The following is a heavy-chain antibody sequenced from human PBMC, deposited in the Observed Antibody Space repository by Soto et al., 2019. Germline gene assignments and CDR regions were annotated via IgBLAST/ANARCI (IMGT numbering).Heavy chain of an antibody. J-gene: IGHJ4*02. D-gene: IGHD6-19*01. CDR2: ISYDGSNK. CDR1: GFTFSSYG. V-gene: IGHV3-30*18. Sequence: QVQLVESGGGVVQPGRPLRLSCAASGFTFSSYGMHWVRQAPGKGLEWVAVISYDGSNKYYADSVKGRFTISRDNSKNTLYLQMNSLRAEDTAVYYCAKGVGYSSAYFDYWGQGTLVTVSS. CDR3: AKGVGYSSAYFDY.